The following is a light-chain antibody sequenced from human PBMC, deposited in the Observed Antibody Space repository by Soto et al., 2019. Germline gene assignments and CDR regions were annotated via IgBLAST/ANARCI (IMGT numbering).Light chain of an antibody. CDR3: QKYCSSPLT. Sequence: EIVLTQSPGTLSLSPGERATLSCRASQSVSSSYLAWYQQKPGQAPRLLIYGASSRATGIPDRFSGSGSGTDFTLTISRLEPEDVAVYYCQKYCSSPLTFGGGTKVEIK. CDR1: QSVSSSY. J-gene: IGKJ4*01. V-gene: IGKV3-20*01. CDR2: GAS.